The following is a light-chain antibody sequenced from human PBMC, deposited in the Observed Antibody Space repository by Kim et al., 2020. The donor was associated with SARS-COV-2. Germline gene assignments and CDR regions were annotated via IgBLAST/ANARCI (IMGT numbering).Light chain of an antibody. CDR2: DVS. CDR1: SSLVGDYNY. V-gene: IGLV2-14*03. Sequence: GQSITISCTGTSSLVGDYNYVSWYQQRPDKAPKLIIYDVSDRPSGVSTHFSGSKSGNTASLTISGLQAADEADYYCTSYAGADTVVFGGGTQLTVL. J-gene: IGLJ2*01. CDR3: TSYAGADTVV.